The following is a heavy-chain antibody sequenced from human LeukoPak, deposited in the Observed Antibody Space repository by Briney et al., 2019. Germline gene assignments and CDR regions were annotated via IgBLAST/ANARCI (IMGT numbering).Heavy chain of an antibody. V-gene: IGHV1-18*01. CDR3: AREYCSSTSCYVYYFDY. CDR1: GYTFTSYG. Sequence: ASVKVSCKASGYTFTSYGISWVRQAPGQGLEWMGWISAYNGNTNYAQKLQGRVTMTTGTSTSTAYMELRSLRSDDTAVYYCAREYCSSTSCYVYYFDYWGQGTLVTVSS. J-gene: IGHJ4*02. CDR2: ISAYNGNT. D-gene: IGHD2-2*01.